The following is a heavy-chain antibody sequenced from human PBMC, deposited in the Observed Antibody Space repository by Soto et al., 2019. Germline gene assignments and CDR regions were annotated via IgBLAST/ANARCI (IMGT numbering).Heavy chain of an antibody. D-gene: IGHD3-10*01. Sequence: QVQLVQSRAEVKRPGSSVKVSCKASGDMFRNSAFTWVRQAPGQGLAWMGVIIPLFRKTNVAQNFQGRVTFTADESTSSLYMEASSLTSEDTAVYYCARARLSNGDPNIYFFYGLDVWGQGTTITVSS. V-gene: IGHV1-69*01. CDR1: GDMFRNSA. J-gene: IGHJ6*02. CDR3: ARARLSNGDPNIYFFYGLDV. CDR2: IIPLFRKT.